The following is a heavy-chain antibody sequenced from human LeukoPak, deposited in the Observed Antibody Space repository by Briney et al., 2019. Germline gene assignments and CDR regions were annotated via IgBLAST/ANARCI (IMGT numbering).Heavy chain of an antibody. CDR1: GFTFSTYG. V-gene: IGHV3-33*01. J-gene: IGHJ3*01. D-gene: IGHD2-8*01. CDR3: ARGWGSKVYASAFDV. Sequence: GGSLRLSCAASGFTFSTYGMHWVRQAPGKGLKWITVIWHDGSHKDYADSVKGRFTISRDNSKNTVYLQMNDLRAEDTALYYCARGWGSKVYASAFDVWGQGTMVTVSS. CDR2: IWHDGSHK.